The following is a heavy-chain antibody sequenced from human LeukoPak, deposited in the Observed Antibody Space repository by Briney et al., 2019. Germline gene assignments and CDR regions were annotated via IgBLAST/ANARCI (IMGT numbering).Heavy chain of an antibody. J-gene: IGHJ4*02. CDR1: GFTFSSYA. CDR2: ISGSGGST. D-gene: IGHD2-15*01. V-gene: IGHV3-23*01. CDR3: AETGVGYCTGGSCSAADY. Sequence: QSGGSPRLSCAASGFTFSSYAMSWVRQAPGKGLEWVSAISGSGGSTNYADSVKGRFTISRDNSKNTLYLQMNSLRAEDTAVFYCAETGVGYCTGGSCSAADYWGQGTLVTVSS.